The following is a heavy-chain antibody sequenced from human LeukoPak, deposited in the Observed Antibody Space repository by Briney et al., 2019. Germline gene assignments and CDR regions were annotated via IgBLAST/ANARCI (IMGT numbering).Heavy chain of an antibody. Sequence: TGGSLRLSCAASGFTFRSYWMSWVRQAPGKGLEWVANMKLDGSEEYYVDSVRGRFTISSDNAKNSLYLQMNSLRVDDTAVYYCARWARYCSSGSCYSWFDPGGQGTLVTVSS. CDR3: ARWARYCSSGSCYSWFDP. CDR2: MKLDGSEE. CDR1: GFTFRSYW. V-gene: IGHV3-7*01. D-gene: IGHD2-15*01. J-gene: IGHJ5*02.